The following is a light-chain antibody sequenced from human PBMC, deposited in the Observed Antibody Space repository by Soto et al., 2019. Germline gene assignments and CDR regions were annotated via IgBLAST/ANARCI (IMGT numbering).Light chain of an antibody. J-gene: IGKJ3*01. CDR3: QQYGSSPFT. V-gene: IGKV3-20*01. Sequence: ELVLTQSPGTLSLSPGERATLSCRASQSVSSSYLAWYQQKPGQDPRLLIYGASSRATGIPDRFSGSGSGTDFTLTISILEPEDFAVYYCQQYGSSPFTFGPGTKVPIK. CDR1: QSVSSSY. CDR2: GAS.